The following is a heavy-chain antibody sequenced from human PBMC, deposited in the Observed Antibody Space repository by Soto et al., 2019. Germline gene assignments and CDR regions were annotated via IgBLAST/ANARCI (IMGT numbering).Heavy chain of an antibody. D-gene: IGHD4-17*01. J-gene: IGHJ5*02. CDR3: ARDVDYGDYPHNWFDP. CDR1: GGSISSYY. CDR2: IYYSGST. V-gene: IGHV4-59*01. Sequence: PSETLSLTCTVSGGSISSYYWGWIRQPPGKGLEWIGYIYYSGSTNYNPSLKSRVTISVDTSKNQFSLKLSSVTAADTAVYYCARDVDYGDYPHNWFDPWGQGTLVTVSS.